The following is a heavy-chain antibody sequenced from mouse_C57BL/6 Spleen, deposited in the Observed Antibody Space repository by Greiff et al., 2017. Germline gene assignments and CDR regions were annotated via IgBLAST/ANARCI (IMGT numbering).Heavy chain of an antibody. CDR3: ARRGLYYYGSSYGYFGV. J-gene: IGHJ1*03. D-gene: IGHD1-1*01. CDR1: GYTFTSYW. CDR2: IDPSDSYT. Sequence: QVQLQQPGAELVMPGASVKLSCKASGYTFTSYWMHWVKQRPGQGLEWIGEIDPSDSYTNYNQKFKGKSTLTVDKSSSTAYMQLSSLTSEDSAVYYCARRGLYYYGSSYGYFGVWGTGTTVTVSS. V-gene: IGHV1-69*01.